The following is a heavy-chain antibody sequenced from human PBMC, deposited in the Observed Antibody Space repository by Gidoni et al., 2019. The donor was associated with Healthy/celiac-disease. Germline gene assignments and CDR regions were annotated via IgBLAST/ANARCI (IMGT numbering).Heavy chain of an antibody. CDR3: ARDGGDVGGFDY. D-gene: IGHD3-16*01. J-gene: IGHJ4*02. CDR2: IGTADDT. CDR1: GFTFSSYD. V-gene: IGHV3-13*01. Sequence: EVQLVESGGGLVQPGGSLRLSCAASGFTFSSYDMHWVRQATGKGLGWVSAIGTADDTYYPGSVKGRFTISRENAKNSLYLQMNSLRAGDTAVYYCARDGGDVGGFDYWGQGTLVTVSS.